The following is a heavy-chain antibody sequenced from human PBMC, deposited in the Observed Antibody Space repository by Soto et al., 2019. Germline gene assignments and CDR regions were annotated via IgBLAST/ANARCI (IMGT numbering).Heavy chain of an antibody. CDR3: ARDRSYGSYDN. Sequence: GGSLRLSCAASGFTFSIYSMNWFRQAPGKGLEWVSFISSSSSTTYHADPVKGRFAISRDNAKNSVYLQMNSLRAEDTAVYYCARDRSYGSYDNWGQGTLVTVSS. D-gene: IGHD5-18*01. CDR2: ISSSSSTT. J-gene: IGHJ4*02. CDR1: GFTFSIYS. V-gene: IGHV3-48*01.